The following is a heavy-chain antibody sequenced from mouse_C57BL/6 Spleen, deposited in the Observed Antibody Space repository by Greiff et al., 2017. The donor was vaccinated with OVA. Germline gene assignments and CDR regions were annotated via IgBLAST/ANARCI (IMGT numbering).Heavy chain of an antibody. CDR1: GYTFTDYN. J-gene: IGHJ3*01. CDR3: ARSLYYYGSSSWFAY. CDR2: INPNNGGT. Sequence: VQLQQSGPELVKPGASVKMSCKASGYTFTDYNMHWVKQSHGKSLEWIGYINPNNGGTSYNQKFKGKATLTVNKSSSTAYMELRSLTSEDSAVYYCARSLYYYGSSSWFAYWGQGTLVTVSA. D-gene: IGHD1-1*01. V-gene: IGHV1-22*01.